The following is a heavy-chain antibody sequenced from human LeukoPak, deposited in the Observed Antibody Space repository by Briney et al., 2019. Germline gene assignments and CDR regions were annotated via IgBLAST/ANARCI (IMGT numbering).Heavy chain of an antibody. J-gene: IGHJ4*02. V-gene: IGHV1-8*01. D-gene: IGHD3-22*01. Sequence: ASVKVSCKASGYTFTSYDINWVRQATGQGLEWMGWMNPNSGNTGYAQKFQGRVTMTRNTSISTAYMELNSLRAEDTAVYYCARASPYYYDSSGNPGQTPFDYWGQGTLVTVSS. CDR2: MNPNSGNT. CDR3: ARASPYYYDSSGNPGQTPFDY. CDR1: GYTFTSYD.